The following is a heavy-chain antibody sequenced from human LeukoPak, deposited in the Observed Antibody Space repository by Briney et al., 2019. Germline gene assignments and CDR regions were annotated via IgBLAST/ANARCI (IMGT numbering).Heavy chain of an antibody. D-gene: IGHD1-1*01. V-gene: IGHV3-23*01. CDR2: ISGSGGST. J-gene: IGHJ4*02. CDR3: AKDLKYNWNDPPYSFDY. Sequence: PGGSLRLSCAAPGFTFSSYAMSWVRQAPGKGLEWVSAISGSGGSTYYADSVKGRFTISRDNSKNTLYLQMNSLRAEDTAVYYCAKDLKYNWNDPPYSFDYWGQGTLVTVSS. CDR1: GFTFSSYA.